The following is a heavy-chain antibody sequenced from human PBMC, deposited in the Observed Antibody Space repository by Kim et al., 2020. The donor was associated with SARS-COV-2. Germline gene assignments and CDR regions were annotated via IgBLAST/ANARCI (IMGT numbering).Heavy chain of an antibody. J-gene: IGHJ6*02. Sequence: AASVKGRFTVSRDNSKTTLYLQMTSLRAEDTGVYYCAKERATTPYYYGMDVWGQGTTVTVSS. CDR3: AKERATTPYYYGMDV. V-gene: IGHV3-23*01. D-gene: IGHD5-12*01.